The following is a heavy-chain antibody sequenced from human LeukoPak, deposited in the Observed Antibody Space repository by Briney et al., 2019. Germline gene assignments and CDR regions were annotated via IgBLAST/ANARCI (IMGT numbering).Heavy chain of an antibody. CDR1: GLTFSSYT. CDR3: AKDSTAYNGVYDPSDL. V-gene: IGHV3-48*01. D-gene: IGHD1-1*01. J-gene: IGHJ3*01. CDR2: ISGSSSTI. Sequence: GGSLRLSCAASGLTFSSYTMNWVRQAPGTGLEWVSSISGSSSTIYYADPVKGRFTISRDDSRNTVYLQMNSLRAEDTAVYYCAKDSTAYNGVYDPSDLWGQGTMVTVSS.